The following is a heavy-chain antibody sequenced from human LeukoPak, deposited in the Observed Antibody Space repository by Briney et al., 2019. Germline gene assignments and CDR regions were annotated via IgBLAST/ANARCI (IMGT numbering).Heavy chain of an antibody. J-gene: IGHJ5*02. CDR1: GYSFTSYY. D-gene: IGHD3-10*01. Sequence: ASVKVSCKASGYSFTSYYMHWVRQAPGQGLEWMGWISAYNGNTNYAQKLQGRVTMTTDTSTSTAYMELRSLRSDDTAVYYCARAPPITRGPFDPWGQGTLVTVSS. V-gene: IGHV1-18*04. CDR3: ARAPPITRGPFDP. CDR2: ISAYNGNT.